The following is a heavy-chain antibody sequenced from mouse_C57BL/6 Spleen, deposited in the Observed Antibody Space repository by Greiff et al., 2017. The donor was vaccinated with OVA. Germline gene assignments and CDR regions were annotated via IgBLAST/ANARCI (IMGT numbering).Heavy chain of an antibody. CDR3: ASPPSMDY. J-gene: IGHJ4*01. V-gene: IGHV1-7*01. CDR1: GYTFTSYW. CDR2: INPSSGYT. Sequence: QVQLKESGAELAKPGASVKLSCKAFGYTFTSYWMHWVKQRPGQGLEWIGYINPSSGYTKYNQKFKDKATLTADKSSSTAYMQLSSLTYEDSAVYYCASPPSMDYWGQGTSVTVSS.